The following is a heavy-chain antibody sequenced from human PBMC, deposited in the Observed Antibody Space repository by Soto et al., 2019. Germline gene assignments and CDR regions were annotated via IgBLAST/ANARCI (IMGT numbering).Heavy chain of an antibody. CDR3: ATPVRDYYGMDV. CDR1: GYSFTSYW. Sequence: TGESLKISCNGSGYSFTSYWISWVRQMPGKGLEWMGRIDPSDSYTNYSPSFQGHVTISADKSISTAYLQWSSLKASDTAMYYCATPVRDYYGMDVWGQGTTVTVSS. D-gene: IGHD6-19*01. J-gene: IGHJ6*02. CDR2: IDPSDSYT. V-gene: IGHV5-10-1*01.